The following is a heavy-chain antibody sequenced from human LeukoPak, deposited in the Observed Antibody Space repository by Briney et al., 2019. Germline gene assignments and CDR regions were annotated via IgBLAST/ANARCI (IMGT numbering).Heavy chain of an antibody. J-gene: IGHJ4*02. V-gene: IGHV4-39*07. CDR2: IYYSGNT. D-gene: IGHD3-9*01. CDR3: AGTILTGYYSTLDY. Sequence: SETLSLTCIVSGGSISSSSYYWGWIRQPPGKGLEWIGSIYYSGNTYYSPSLKSRVTISVDTSKNQFSLKLSSVTAADTAVYYCAGTILTGYYSTLDYWGQGTLVTVSS. CDR1: GGSISSSSYY.